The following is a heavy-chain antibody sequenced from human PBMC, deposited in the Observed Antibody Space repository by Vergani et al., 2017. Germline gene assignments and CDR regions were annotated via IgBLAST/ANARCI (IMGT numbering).Heavy chain of an antibody. V-gene: IGHV4-39*01. J-gene: IGHJ3*02. Sequence: QLQLQESGPGLVKPSETLSLTCTVSGCSISSSSYYWGWIRQPPGKGLEWIGSIYYSGSTYYNPSLNSLVTIAVDTSKYQFSLKLSSVTDADTAEYYCARPSGGQLRAKMNAFDIWGQGTMVTVSS. CDR3: ARPSGGQLRAKMNAFDI. D-gene: IGHD4-23*01. CDR1: GCSISSSSYY. CDR2: IYYSGST.